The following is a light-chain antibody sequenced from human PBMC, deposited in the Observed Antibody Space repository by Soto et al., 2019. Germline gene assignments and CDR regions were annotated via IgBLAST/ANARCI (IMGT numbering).Light chain of an antibody. V-gene: IGKV1-33*01. CDR1: QDISNY. CDR2: DAS. Sequence: EIQMTQSPSSLPASLGDRVTITCQASQDISNYLNWYQQKPGKAPKLLIYDASNLETGVPSRFSGSGSGTDFTFTISSLQPEDIATYYCQQYDNLPVTFGQGTDWRL. CDR3: QQYDNLPVT. J-gene: IGKJ5*01.